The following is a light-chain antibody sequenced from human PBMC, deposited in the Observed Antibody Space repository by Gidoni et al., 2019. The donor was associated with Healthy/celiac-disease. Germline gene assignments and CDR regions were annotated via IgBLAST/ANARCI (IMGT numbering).Light chain of an antibody. CDR3: QPYNSYPWT. Sequence: DIQMTQSPSTLSASVGDRVTITCRASQSISSWLAWYQQKPGKAPKLLIYDASSLESGAPSRFSGSGSWTEFTLTISSLQPDDFATYYCQPYNSYPWTFGQGTKVEIK. V-gene: IGKV1-5*01. J-gene: IGKJ1*01. CDR1: QSISSW. CDR2: DAS.